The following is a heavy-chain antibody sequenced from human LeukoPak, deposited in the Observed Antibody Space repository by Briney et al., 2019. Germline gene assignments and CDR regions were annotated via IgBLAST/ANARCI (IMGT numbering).Heavy chain of an antibody. J-gene: IGHJ4*02. CDR2: INAGNGNT. V-gene: IGHV1-3*01. Sequence: ASVEVSCKASGYTFTSYAMHWVRQAPGQRLEGMGWINAGNGNTKYSQKFQGRVTITRDTSASTAYMELSSLRSEDTAVYYCARDGAGVVVITPPDYWGQGTLVTVSS. CDR1: GYTFTSYA. CDR3: ARDGAGVVVITPPDY. D-gene: IGHD3-22*01.